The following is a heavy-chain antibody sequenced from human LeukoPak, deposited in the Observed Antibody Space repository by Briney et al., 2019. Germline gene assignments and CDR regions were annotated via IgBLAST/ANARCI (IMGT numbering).Heavy chain of an antibody. CDR3: ARRMTTVVGYGMDV. D-gene: IGHD4-23*01. Sequence: SETLSLTRTVSGGSISSGGYCWSWIRQHAGTGLEWITYIYYSGSTYYTPSLKSRVTISVDTSKNQFSLKLSSVTAADTAVYYCARRMTTVVGYGMDVWGQGTPVTVSS. V-gene: IGHV4-31*03. CDR2: IYYSGST. CDR1: GGSISSGGYC. J-gene: IGHJ6*02.